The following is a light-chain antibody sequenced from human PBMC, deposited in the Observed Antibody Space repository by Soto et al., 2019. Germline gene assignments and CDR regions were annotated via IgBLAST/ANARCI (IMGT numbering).Light chain of an antibody. CDR3: QQYNNLPPWT. CDR2: ATS. Sequence: EIVMTQSPGTLSVSPGERATLSCRASQSVSSNLAWYQQKPGQAPRLLIYATSTRATGIPARFSGSGSGTEFTLTISGLQSEDFAVYDCQQYNNLPPWTFGQGTKVDI. CDR1: QSVSSN. J-gene: IGKJ1*01. V-gene: IGKV3-15*01.